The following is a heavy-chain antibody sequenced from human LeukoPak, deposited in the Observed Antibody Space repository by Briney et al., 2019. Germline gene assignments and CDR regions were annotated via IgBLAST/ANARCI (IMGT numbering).Heavy chain of an antibody. Sequence: PGGSLRLSCAASGFTVSSNYMSWVRQAPGKGLEWVSVIYGGGSTYYADSVKGRFTISRDSSKNTLYLQMNSLRAEDTAVYYCARVLPAGYYFDYWGQGTLVTVSS. CDR2: IYGGGST. J-gene: IGHJ4*02. CDR1: GFTVSSNY. CDR3: ARVLPAGYYFDY. V-gene: IGHV3-66*01.